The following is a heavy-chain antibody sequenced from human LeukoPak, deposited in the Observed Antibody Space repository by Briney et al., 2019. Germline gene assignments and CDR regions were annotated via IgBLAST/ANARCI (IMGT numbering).Heavy chain of an antibody. CDR3: AKGDNYGPEYYFDY. CDR2: ISGSGGST. D-gene: IGHD3-10*01. Sequence: PGGSLRLSCAASGFTFSSYAMSWGRQAPGEGREWVSGISGSGGSTYYADSVKGRFTISRDNSKNTLYLQMNSLRAEDTAVYYCAKGDNYGPEYYFDYWGQGTLVTGSS. V-gene: IGHV3-23*01. J-gene: IGHJ4*02. CDR1: GFTFSSYA.